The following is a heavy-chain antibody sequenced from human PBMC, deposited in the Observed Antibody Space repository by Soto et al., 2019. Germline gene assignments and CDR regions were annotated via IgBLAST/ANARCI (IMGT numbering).Heavy chain of an antibody. Sequence: QVQLVQSGAEVKKPGASVKVSCKASGYTFTSYGISWVRQAPGQGLEWMGWISAYNGNTNYAQKLQGRVTMTTDPSTSTAYMELRSLRSDDTAVYYCARDRLPVTMVRGEGFDPWGQGTLVTVSS. V-gene: IGHV1-18*01. CDR2: ISAYNGNT. CDR1: GYTFTSYG. D-gene: IGHD3-10*01. CDR3: ARDRLPVTMVRGEGFDP. J-gene: IGHJ5*02.